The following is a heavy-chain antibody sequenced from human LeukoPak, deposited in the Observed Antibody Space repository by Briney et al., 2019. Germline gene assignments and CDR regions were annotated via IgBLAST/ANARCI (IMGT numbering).Heavy chain of an antibody. CDR3: ARVGGIAAAGLNFDY. CDR2: INPNSGGT. CDR1: GYTFTGYY. D-gene: IGHD6-13*01. J-gene: IGHJ4*02. Sequence: ASVKVSCKASGYTFTGYYMHWVRQAPGQGLEWMGWINPNSGGTNYAQKFQGRVTVTRDTSISTAYMELSRLRSDDTAVYYCARVGGIAAAGLNFDYWGQGTLVTVSS. V-gene: IGHV1-2*02.